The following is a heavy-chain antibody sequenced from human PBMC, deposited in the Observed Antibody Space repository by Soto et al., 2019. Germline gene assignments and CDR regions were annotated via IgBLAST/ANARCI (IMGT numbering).Heavy chain of an antibody. Sequence: PSETLSLTCTVYGGSFSGYFWHWIRQSPGKGLEWIGKVNHNGRNNYNPSLKSRVTISMDMSKNQFSLKLTSVTAADTAVYYCARGGSSDWQVAFDFWGQGTMVTVSS. V-gene: IGHV4-34*01. CDR3: ARGGSSDWQVAFDF. CDR1: GGSFSGYF. J-gene: IGHJ3*01. CDR2: VNHNGRN. D-gene: IGHD6-19*01.